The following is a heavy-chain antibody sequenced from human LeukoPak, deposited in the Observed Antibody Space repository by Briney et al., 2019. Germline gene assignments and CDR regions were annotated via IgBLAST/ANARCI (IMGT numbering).Heavy chain of an antibody. CDR1: GGSISSSSYY. Sequence: PSETLSVTCTVSGGSISSSSYYWGWIRQPPGKGLEWIGSIYYSGSTYYNPSLKSRVTISVDTSKNQFSLKLSSVTAADTAVYYCARDLSDCSSTSCYSLDYWGQGTLVTVSS. V-gene: IGHV4-39*07. CDR3: ARDLSDCSSTSCYSLDY. J-gene: IGHJ4*02. D-gene: IGHD2-2*01. CDR2: IYYSGST.